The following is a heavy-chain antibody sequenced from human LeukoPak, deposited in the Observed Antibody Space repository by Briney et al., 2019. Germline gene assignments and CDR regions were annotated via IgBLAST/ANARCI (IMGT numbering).Heavy chain of an antibody. V-gene: IGHV4-4*07. CDR1: GGSISSYY. CDR2: IYTSGST. J-gene: IGHJ6*02. CDR3: ARDLRGSYYYYYGMDV. Sequence: SETLSLTCTVSGGSISSYYWSWIRQPAGKGLEWIGRIYTSGSTNYNPSLKSRVTMSVDTSKNQFSLKLSSVTAADTAVYYCARDLRGSYYYYYGMDVWGQGTTVTVSS. D-gene: IGHD1-26*01.